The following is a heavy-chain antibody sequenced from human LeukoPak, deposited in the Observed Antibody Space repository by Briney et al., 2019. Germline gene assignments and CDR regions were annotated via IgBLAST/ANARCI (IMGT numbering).Heavy chain of an antibody. J-gene: IGHJ5*02. CDR2: IYSRGTT. CDR3: ARHGTYYHDTTASGGVDP. CDR1: GGSISSYY. D-gene: IGHD3-22*01. Sequence: PSETLSLTCTVSGGSISSYYWSWIRQPPGKGLEWIGYIYSRGTTNYNPSLKSRVTMSVDTSKNQFSLKLTSVTAADTALYFCARHGTYYHDTTASGGVDPWGQGTLVTVSS. V-gene: IGHV4-59*08.